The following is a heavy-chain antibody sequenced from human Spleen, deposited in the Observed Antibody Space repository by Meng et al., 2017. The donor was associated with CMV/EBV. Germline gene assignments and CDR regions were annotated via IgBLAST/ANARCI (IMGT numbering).Heavy chain of an antibody. V-gene: IGHV3-48*04. CDR3: ARGVWSGDAAHDHYYGMDV. J-gene: IGHJ6*02. CDR1: GFTFSSYS. CDR2: ISSSGNSV. D-gene: IGHD3-3*01. Sequence: GGSLRLSCAASGFTFSSYSMNWVRQAPGKGLEWLSYISSSGNSVYYADSVKGRFTISRDNAKNSLYLQMNSLRVEDTAVYWCARGVWSGDAAHDHYYGMDVWGQGTTVTVSS.